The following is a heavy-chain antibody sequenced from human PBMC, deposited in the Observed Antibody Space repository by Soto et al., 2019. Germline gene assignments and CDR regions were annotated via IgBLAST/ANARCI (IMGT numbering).Heavy chain of an antibody. CDR2: INTHNGNT. Sequence: ASVKVSCKASGYTFTTYGISWVRQAPGQGLEWLGWINTHNGNTNYAQNLQGRVIMTADTSTSTAYMELRSLRSDDTAIYYCTREGSAPYYYYGMDAWGQRTTLTVSS. V-gene: IGHV1-18*01. J-gene: IGHJ6*02. CDR3: TREGSAPYYYYGMDA. CDR1: GYTFTTYG. D-gene: IGHD3-10*01.